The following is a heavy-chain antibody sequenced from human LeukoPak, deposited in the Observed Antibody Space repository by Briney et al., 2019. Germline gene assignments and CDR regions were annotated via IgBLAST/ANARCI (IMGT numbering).Heavy chain of an antibody. CDR3: ARGVQEGFLEWVGDY. V-gene: IGHV1-3*01. CDR2: INAGNGNT. J-gene: IGHJ4*02. D-gene: IGHD3-3*01. Sequence: ASVKVSCKASGYTFTSYAMHWVRQAPGQRLEWMGWINAGNGNTKYSQKFQGRVTITRDTSASTAYMELSSLRSEDTAVYYCARGVQEGFLEWVGDYWGQGTLVTVSS. CDR1: GYTFTSYA.